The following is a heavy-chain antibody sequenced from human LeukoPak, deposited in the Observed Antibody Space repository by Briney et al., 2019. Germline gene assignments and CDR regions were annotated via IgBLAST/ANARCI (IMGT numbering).Heavy chain of an antibody. CDR1: GFTFSSYA. CDR2: ISYDGSNK. Sequence: GGFLRLSCAASGFTFSSYAMHWVRQAPGKGLEWVAVISYDGSNKYYADSVKGRFTISRDNSKNTLYLQMNSLRAEDTAVYYCARDYDFWSGPDYWGQGTLVTVSS. J-gene: IGHJ4*02. D-gene: IGHD3-3*01. V-gene: IGHV3-30-3*01. CDR3: ARDYDFWSGPDY.